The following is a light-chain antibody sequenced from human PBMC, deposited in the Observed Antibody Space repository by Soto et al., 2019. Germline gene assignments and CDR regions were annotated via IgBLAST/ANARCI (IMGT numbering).Light chain of an antibody. J-gene: IGKJ1*01. Sequence: EILLTQSPATLSLSPGERATLSCRASQSVSSYLAWYQQKPGQAPRVLIYGASTRATGIPARFTGSGSGTEFILTITSLQSEDSAVYYCQEYNTWPWTFGQGTKVDIK. CDR1: QSVSSY. V-gene: IGKV3-15*01. CDR3: QEYNTWPWT. CDR2: GAS.